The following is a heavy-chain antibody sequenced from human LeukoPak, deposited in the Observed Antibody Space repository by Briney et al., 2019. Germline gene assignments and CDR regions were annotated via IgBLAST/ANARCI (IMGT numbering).Heavy chain of an antibody. CDR1: GYTFTSYY. D-gene: IGHD5-12*01. CDR3: ARGVDIGAGIFDY. J-gene: IGHJ4*02. Sequence: ASVKVSCKASGYTFTSYYMHWVRQAPGQGLEWMGGIIPIFGTANYAQKFQGRVTITADESTSTAYMELSSLRSEDTAVYYCARGVDIGAGIFDYWGQGTLVTVSS. V-gene: IGHV1-69*13. CDR2: IIPIFGTA.